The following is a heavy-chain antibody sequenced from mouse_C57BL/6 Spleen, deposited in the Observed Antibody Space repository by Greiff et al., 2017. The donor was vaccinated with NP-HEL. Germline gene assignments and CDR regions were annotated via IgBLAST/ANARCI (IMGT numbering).Heavy chain of an antibody. Sequence: DVMLVESGGGLVKPGGSLKLSCAASGFTFSSYAMSWVRQTPEKRLEWVATISDGGSYTYYPDNVKGRFTISRDNAKNNLYLQMSHLKSEDTAMYYCARGSDGYFDYWGQGTTLTVSS. CDR3: ARGSDGYFDY. CDR2: ISDGGSYT. CDR1: GFTFSSYA. D-gene: IGHD2-3*01. V-gene: IGHV5-4*03. J-gene: IGHJ2*01.